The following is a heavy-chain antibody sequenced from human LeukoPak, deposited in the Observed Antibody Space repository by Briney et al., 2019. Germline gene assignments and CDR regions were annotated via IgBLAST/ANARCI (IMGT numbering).Heavy chain of an antibody. D-gene: IGHD3-22*01. CDR3: ARVNYDTAPDY. CDR1: GGSISTYY. V-gene: IGHV4-59*01. CDR2: IYYSGST. J-gene: IGHJ4*02. Sequence: PSETLSLTCTVSGGSISTYYWSWIRQPPGKGLEWIGYIYYSGSTNYNPSLKSRVTISVDTSKNQFSLKLSSVTAADTAVYYCARVNYDTAPDYWGQGTLVTVSS.